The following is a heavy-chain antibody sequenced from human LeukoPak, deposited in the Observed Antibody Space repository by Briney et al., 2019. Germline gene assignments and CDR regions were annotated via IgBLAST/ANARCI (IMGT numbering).Heavy chain of an antibody. CDR1: GYTFTSNY. CDR2: IYPRDGST. Sequence: GASVKVSCKASGYTFTSNYIHWVRQAPGQGLEWMGMIYPRDGSTSYAQKFQGRVTVTRDTSTSTVHMELSGLRSEDTAVYYCAKVLGHDSSGYYYYGLDVWGQGTTVTVSS. CDR3: AKVLGHDSSGYYYYGLDV. V-gene: IGHV1-46*01. D-gene: IGHD3-22*01. J-gene: IGHJ6*02.